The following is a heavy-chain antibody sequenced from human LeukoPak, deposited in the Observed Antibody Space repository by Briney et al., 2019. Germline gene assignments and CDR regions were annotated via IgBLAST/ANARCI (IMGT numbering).Heavy chain of an antibody. J-gene: IGHJ3*02. D-gene: IGHD3-10*02. Sequence: GGSLRLSCAASGFSFSSYSMNWVRQAPGKGLEWVATMTRSSTIYYADSVKGRFTISRDNAKNSVYLQMNSLRDEDTAVYSCARAQTMFWEFDGFDIWGRGTKVTVSS. V-gene: IGHV3-69-1*01. CDR3: ARAQTMFWEFDGFDI. CDR2: MTRSSTI. CDR1: GFSFSSYS.